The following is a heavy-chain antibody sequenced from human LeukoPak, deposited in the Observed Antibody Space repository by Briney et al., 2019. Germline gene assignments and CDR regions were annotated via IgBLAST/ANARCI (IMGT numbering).Heavy chain of an antibody. CDR3: ARKLRFLEWQQPRSYYYYGMDV. CDR1: GGTFSSYA. D-gene: IGHD3-3*01. CDR2: IIPILGIA. J-gene: IGHJ6*02. Sequence: GASVKVSCKASGGTFSSYAISWVRQAPGQGLEWMGRIIPILGIANYAQKLQGRVTMTTDTSTSTAYMELRSLRSDDTAVYYCARKLRFLEWQQPRSYYYYGMDVWGQGTTVTVSS. V-gene: IGHV1-69*04.